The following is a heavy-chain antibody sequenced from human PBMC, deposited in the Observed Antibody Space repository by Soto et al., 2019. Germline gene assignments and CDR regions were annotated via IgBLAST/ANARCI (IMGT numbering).Heavy chain of an antibody. V-gene: IGHV2-5*02. D-gene: IGHD6-6*01. Sequence: SGPTLVNPTQTLTLTCTFSGFSLTTRGVGVGWIRQPPGKALEWLALIYWDDDEGYSPSLKSRLTITKDTSKNQVVLTMINMDPVDTATYYCAHRMYSSSSREALDFDYWGQGTLVTVSS. J-gene: IGHJ4*02. CDR2: IYWDDDE. CDR3: AHRMYSSSSREALDFDY. CDR1: GFSLTTRGVG.